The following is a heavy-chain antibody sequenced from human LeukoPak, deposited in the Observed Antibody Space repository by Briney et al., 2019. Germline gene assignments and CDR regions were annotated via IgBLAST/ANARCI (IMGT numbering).Heavy chain of an antibody. V-gene: IGHV3-30*04. CDR3: TTDILLWFGESNDY. Sequence: QTGGSLRLSCVVSGFTFSSYAMHWVRQVPGKGLEWVALISYDGSNKYYADSVKGRFTISRDNSKNTLYLQMNSLKTEDTAVYYCTTDILLWFGESNDYWGQGTLVTVSS. J-gene: IGHJ4*02. D-gene: IGHD3-10*01. CDR1: GFTFSSYA. CDR2: ISYDGSNK.